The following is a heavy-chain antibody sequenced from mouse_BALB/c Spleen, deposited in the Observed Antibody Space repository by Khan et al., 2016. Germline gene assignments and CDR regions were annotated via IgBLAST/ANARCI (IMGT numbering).Heavy chain of an antibody. CDR3: ARYDGYYFDY. V-gene: IGHV3-8*02. Sequence: EVKLLESGPSLVKPSQTLSLTCSVTGDSITSGYWNWIRKFPGNKLEYMGDISYSGSTYYTPSLKSRLTITRDTSKNQYYLQLNSVTTEDTATYYCARYDGYYFDYWGQGTTLTVSS. D-gene: IGHD2-3*01. CDR2: ISYSGST. J-gene: IGHJ2*01. CDR1: GDSITSGY.